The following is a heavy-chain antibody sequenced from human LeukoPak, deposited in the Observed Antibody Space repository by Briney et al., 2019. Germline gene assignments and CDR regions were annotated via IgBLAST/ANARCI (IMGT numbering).Heavy chain of an antibody. J-gene: IGHJ4*02. CDR3: ARGNSITGTTPLDYFDY. Sequence: PGGSLRLSCAASGFTFSDYYMSWIRQAPGKGLEWASYISSSSSYTNYADSVKGRFTISRDNAKNPLYLQMNSLRAEDTAVYYCARGNSITGTTPLDYFDYWGQGTLVTVSS. D-gene: IGHD1-20*01. CDR2: ISSSSSYT. CDR1: GFTFSDYY. V-gene: IGHV3-11*05.